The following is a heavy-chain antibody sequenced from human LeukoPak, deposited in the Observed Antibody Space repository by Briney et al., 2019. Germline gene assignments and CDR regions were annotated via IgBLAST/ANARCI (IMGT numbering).Heavy chain of an antibody. J-gene: IGHJ4*02. CDR3: ARDQGEAAASNFDY. V-gene: IGHV1-46*03. Sequence: ASVTVSCKASGYTFSSYYMHWVRQAPGQGLEWMGIINPSGGSTSYPQKFQRRVHMTRDKSTSTVYMALSSLRSEDTAVYYCARDQGEAAASNFDYWGGGALVTVSS. D-gene: IGHD2-2*01. CDR1: GYTFSSYY. CDR2: INPSGGST.